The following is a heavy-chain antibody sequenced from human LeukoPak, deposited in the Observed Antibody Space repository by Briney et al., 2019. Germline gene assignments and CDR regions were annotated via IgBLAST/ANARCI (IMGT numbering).Heavy chain of an antibody. J-gene: IGHJ5*02. Sequence: PSETLSLTCTVSGGSISTYYWTWIRQPPGKGLEWIGYIYHSGSTNYNPSLKSRVTISVDTSQNQFSLKLSSVTAADTAVYYCASGAAAGTRWFDPWGQGTLVTVSS. CDR3: ASGAAAGTRWFDP. V-gene: IGHV4-59*01. CDR1: GGSISTYY. D-gene: IGHD6-13*01. CDR2: IYHSGST.